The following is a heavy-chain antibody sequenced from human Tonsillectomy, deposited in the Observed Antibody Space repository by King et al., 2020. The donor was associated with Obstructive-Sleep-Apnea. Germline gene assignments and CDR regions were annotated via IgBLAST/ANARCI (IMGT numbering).Heavy chain of an antibody. J-gene: IGHJ5*02. V-gene: IGHV3-23*04. CDR1: GFIFSNYA. CDR2: ISGSGGSI. D-gene: IGHD3-3*01. CDR3: AKPYYDFWSGYSESWFNL. Sequence: VQLVESGGGLVQPGGSLRLSCAASGFIFSNYAMYWVRQAPGKGLEWVSSISGSGGSIYYADSVKGRFTMSRDNSKNTLYLQMNSLRAEDTAVYYCAKPYYDFWSGYSESWFNLWGHGTLVAVSS.